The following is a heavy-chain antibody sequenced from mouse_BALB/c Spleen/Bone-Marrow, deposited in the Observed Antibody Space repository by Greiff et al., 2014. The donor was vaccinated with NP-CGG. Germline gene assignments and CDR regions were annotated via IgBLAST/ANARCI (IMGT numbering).Heavy chain of an antibody. J-gene: IGHJ2*01. D-gene: IGHD1-1*01. Sequence: QVQLKQSGAELAKPGASVKMSCKASGYTFTTYWMHWVKQRPGQGPEWIGYINPSTGYTEYIQKFKDKATLTADKSSSTAYMQLNSLTSEDSSVYYCVLITPVVSDYWGQGTTLTVSS. CDR1: GYTFTTYW. V-gene: IGHV1-7*01. CDR2: INPSTGYT. CDR3: VLITPVVSDY.